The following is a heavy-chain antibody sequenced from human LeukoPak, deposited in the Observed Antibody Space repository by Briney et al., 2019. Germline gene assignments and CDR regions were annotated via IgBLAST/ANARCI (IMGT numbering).Heavy chain of an antibody. CDR2: IYPGDSDT. CDR3: ARQRNVLRYFDWLPPYNWFDP. V-gene: IGHV5-51*01. D-gene: IGHD3-9*01. CDR1: GYSFTSYW. Sequence: GESLKISCKGSGYSFTSYWIGWVRQMPGKGLEWMGIIYPGDSDTRYSPSFQGQVTISADKSISTAYLQWSSLKASDTAMYYCARQRNVLRYFDWLPPYNWFDPWGQGTLVTVSS. J-gene: IGHJ5*02.